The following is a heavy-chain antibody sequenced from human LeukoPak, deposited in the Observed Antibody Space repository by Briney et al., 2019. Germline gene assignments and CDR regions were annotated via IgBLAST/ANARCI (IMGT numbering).Heavy chain of an antibody. V-gene: IGHV3-21*01. CDR1: GFTFITYS. D-gene: IGHD2-8*01. CDR2: IDSTSTYI. J-gene: IGHJ4*02. Sequence: GGSLRLSCAASGFTFITYSMNWVRQAPGKGLEWVSSIDSTSTYIFYAGSLKGRVTISRDNAKNSLILHMNSLRAEDTAVYHCAKDGLMRFFDYWGQGTLVTVSS. CDR3: AKDGLMRFFDY.